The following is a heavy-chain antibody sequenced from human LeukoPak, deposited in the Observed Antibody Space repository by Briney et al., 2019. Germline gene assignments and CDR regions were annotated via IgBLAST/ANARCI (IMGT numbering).Heavy chain of an antibody. CDR3: AREVLDTAFNWFAP. Sequence: PSQTLSLTCTVSGGSVSSGFYYWSWIRQPAGKGLEWIGRIDNSGTTNYNPSLKSRVTISLDTSKNQFSPKLSSVTAADTAVYYCAREVLDTAFNWFAPWGQGTLVTVSS. D-gene: IGHD5-18*01. J-gene: IGHJ5*02. CDR2: IDNSGTT. CDR1: GGSVSSGFYY. V-gene: IGHV4-61*02.